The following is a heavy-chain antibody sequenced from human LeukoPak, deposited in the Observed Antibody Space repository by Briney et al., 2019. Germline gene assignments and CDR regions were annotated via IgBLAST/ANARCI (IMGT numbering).Heavy chain of an antibody. CDR3: ATRVRGGFDY. Sequence: SETLSLTCTISGASISSTSYFWGWIRQPPGKGLEWIGEINHSGSTNYNPSLKSRVTISVDTSKNQFSLKLSSVTAADTAVYYCATRVRGGFDYWGQGTLVTVSS. CDR2: INHSGST. CDR1: GASISSTSYF. J-gene: IGHJ4*02. D-gene: IGHD3-10*01. V-gene: IGHV4-39*07.